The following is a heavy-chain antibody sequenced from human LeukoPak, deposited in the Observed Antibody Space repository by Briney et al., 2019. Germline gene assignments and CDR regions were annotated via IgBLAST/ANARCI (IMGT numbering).Heavy chain of an antibody. D-gene: IGHD6-6*01. CDR2: IYHSGST. J-gene: IGHJ4*02. CDR1: GGSISSGDYY. CDR3: ASGFDSSSSDLDY. V-gene: IGHV4-30-2*01. Sequence: SETLSLTCTVSGGSISSGDYYWSWIRQPPGKGLEWIGYIYHSGSTYYNPSLKSRVTISVDRSKNQFSLKLSSVTAADTAVYYCASGFDSSSSDLDYWGQGTLVTVSS.